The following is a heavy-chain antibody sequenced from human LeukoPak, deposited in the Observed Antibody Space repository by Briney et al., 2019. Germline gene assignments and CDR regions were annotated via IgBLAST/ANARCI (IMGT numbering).Heavy chain of an antibody. J-gene: IGHJ6*02. CDR1: GGSFSGYC. V-gene: IGHV4-34*01. CDR3: ARSRRTYYYGSGINTAKYYYYGMDV. Sequence: SETLSLTCAVYGGSFSGYCWSWIRQPPGKGLEWIGEINHSGSTNYNPSLKSRVTISVDTSKNQFSLKLSSVTAADTAVYYCARSRRTYYYGSGINTAKYYYYGMDVWGQGTTVTVSS. D-gene: IGHD3-10*01. CDR2: INHSGST.